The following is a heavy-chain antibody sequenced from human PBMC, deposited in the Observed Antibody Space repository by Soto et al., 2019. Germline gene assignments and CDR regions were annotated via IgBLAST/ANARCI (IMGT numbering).Heavy chain of an antibody. D-gene: IGHD3-16*02. CDR3: ARGIARLSPRTINWFDP. Sequence: SVKVSCKASGGSFSSYAISWVRQAPGQGLEWMGGIIPIFGTANYAQKFQGRVTITADESTSTAYMELSSLRSEDTAVYYCARGIARLSPRTINWFDPWGQGTMVTVSS. CDR2: IIPIFGTA. V-gene: IGHV1-69*13. J-gene: IGHJ5*02. CDR1: GGSFSSYA.